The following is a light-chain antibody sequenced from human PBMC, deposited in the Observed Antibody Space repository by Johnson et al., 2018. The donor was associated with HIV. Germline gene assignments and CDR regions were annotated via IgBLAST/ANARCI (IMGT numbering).Light chain of an antibody. Sequence: SVLTQPPSVSAAPGQKVTISCSGSSSNIGNNYVSWYQQLPETAPKLLIYDNNKRPSAIPDRFSGSQSGTAATLGVTGRHTGDEADYYCVTWDSSLSAFAFATGTKVTVL. CDR2: DNN. V-gene: IGLV1-51*01. J-gene: IGLJ1*01. CDR1: SSNIGNNY. CDR3: VTWDSSLSAFA.